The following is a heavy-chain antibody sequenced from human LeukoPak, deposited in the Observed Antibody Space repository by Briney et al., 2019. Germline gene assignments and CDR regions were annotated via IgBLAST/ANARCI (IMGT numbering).Heavy chain of an antibody. CDR1: GGSISSGDYY. J-gene: IGHJ4*02. CDR2: IYYSGST. Sequence: PSETLSLTCTVSGGSISSGDYYWSWIRQPPGKGLEWIGYIYYSGSTYYNPSLKSRVTISVDTSKNQFSLKLSSVAAADTAVYYCARTYYDFWSGYWYDYWGQGTLVTVSS. V-gene: IGHV4-30-4*08. CDR3: ARTYYDFWSGYWYDY. D-gene: IGHD3-3*01.